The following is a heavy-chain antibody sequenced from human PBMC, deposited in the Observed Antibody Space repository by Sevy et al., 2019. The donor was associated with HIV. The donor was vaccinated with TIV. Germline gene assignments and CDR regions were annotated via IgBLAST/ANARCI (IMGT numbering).Heavy chain of an antibody. Sequence: SETLSLTCTVSGGSISSYYWSWIRQPPGKGLEWIGYIYYSGSTNYNPSLKSRVTISVDTSKNQFSLKRSSVTAADTAVYYCARGHLEATPFDYWGQGTLVTVSS. CDR1: GGSISSYY. D-gene: IGHD2-15*01. CDR2: IYYSGST. CDR3: ARGHLEATPFDY. V-gene: IGHV4-59*01. J-gene: IGHJ4*02.